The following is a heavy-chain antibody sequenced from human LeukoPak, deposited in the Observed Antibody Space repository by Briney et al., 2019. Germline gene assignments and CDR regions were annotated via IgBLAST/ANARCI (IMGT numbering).Heavy chain of an antibody. CDR3: ARDRRLSGTNDRTAFDI. CDR1: GYTFTGYY. V-gene: IGHV1-2*02. D-gene: IGHD1-7*01. Sequence: ASVKVSCKASGYTFTGYYMYWVRQAPGQGLEWMGWINPNSGGTDYAQKFQGRVTMTRDTSISTAYMELSRLTSDDTAVYYCARDRRLSGTNDRTAFDIWGQGTMVTVSS. J-gene: IGHJ3*02. CDR2: INPNSGGT.